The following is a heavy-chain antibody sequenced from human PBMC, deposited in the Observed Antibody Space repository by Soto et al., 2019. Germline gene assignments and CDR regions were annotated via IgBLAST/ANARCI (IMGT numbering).Heavy chain of an antibody. CDR2: ISYSGST. CDR3: ARADPDASVGY. V-gene: IGHV4-59*01. CDR1: GGSMSSYY. Sequence: SETLSLTCTVSGGSMSSYYWTWLRQSPGRGLEWIGYISYSGSTYYNPSLKSRVTISAETSKNQFSLRMNSMIAADTAVYYCARADPDASVGYWGKGNLVNVSS. D-gene: IGHD2-15*01. J-gene: IGHJ4*02.